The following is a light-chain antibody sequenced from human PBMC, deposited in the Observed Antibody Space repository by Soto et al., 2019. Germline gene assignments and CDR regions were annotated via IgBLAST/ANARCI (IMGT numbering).Light chain of an antibody. CDR1: QSVSSY. J-gene: IGKJ4*01. CDR3: QQRSNWPLT. CDR2: DAS. Sequence: EIVLTQSPATLPLSPGERATLSCRASQSVSSYLAWYQQKPGLAPRLLIYDASNRATGIPARFSGSGSVTDFTLTIACLELEEFAVYYGQQRSNWPLTFGGGTKVESK. V-gene: IGKV3-11*01.